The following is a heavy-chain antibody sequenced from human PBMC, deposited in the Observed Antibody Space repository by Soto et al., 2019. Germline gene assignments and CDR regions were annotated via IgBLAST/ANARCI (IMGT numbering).Heavy chain of an antibody. Sequence: SVKVSCKASGGTFSSYAISWVRQAPGQGLEWMGGIIPIFGTANYAQKFQGRVTITADESTSTAYMELSSLRSEDTAVYYCAREYCSGGSCYYDYWGQGTMVTVSS. CDR1: GGTFSSYA. CDR3: AREYCSGGSCYYDY. J-gene: IGHJ4*02. CDR2: IIPIFGTA. V-gene: IGHV1-69*13. D-gene: IGHD2-15*01.